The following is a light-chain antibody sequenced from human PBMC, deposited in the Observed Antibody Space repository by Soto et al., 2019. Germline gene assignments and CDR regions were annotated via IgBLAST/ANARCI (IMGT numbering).Light chain of an antibody. V-gene: IGKV3-20*01. CDR2: AAS. Sequence: EIVLTQSPGTLSLSPGERATLSCRASQSVSSSYLAWYRQKPGQAPRLLIYAASSRATGTPDRFGGSGSGPDFTLTISRLEPEDFAVYYCQQYGSSFTFGPGTKVDIK. CDR1: QSVSSSY. CDR3: QQYGSSFT. J-gene: IGKJ3*01.